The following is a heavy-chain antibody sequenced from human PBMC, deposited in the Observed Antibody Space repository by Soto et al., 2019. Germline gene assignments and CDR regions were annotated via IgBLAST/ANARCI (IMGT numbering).Heavy chain of an antibody. V-gene: IGHV3-23*01. D-gene: IGHD3-3*01. Sequence: GGSLRLSCAASGFTFSSYDLSWVRQSHANGLEWVSATSGSGGSTYYADSVKGRFTISRDNSKNTLYLQMNSLRAEDTAVYYCAKDLYYDFWSGPLPRDVWGQGTTVTVSS. CDR3: AKDLYYDFWSGPLPRDV. J-gene: IGHJ6*02. CDR1: GFTFSSYD. CDR2: TSGSGGST.